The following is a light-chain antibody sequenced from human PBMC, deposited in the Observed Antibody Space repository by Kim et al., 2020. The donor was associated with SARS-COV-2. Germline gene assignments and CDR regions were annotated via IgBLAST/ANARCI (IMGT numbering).Light chain of an antibody. CDR2: NAS. Sequence: LSPGERATLSCRASRSISGYLAWYQQKPGQAPRLFIVNASQRATGIPARFSGSWSGTDFTLTISSLEPEDFAVYYCQQRNNWPFTFGEGTKVDIK. J-gene: IGKJ4*01. V-gene: IGKV3-11*01. CDR1: RSISGY. CDR3: QQRNNWPFT.